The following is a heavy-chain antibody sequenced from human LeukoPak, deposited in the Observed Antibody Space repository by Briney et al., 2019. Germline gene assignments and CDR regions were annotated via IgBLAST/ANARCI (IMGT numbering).Heavy chain of an antibody. Sequence: PSGTLSLTCAVSGVSLSSDDWSSGVRQPPGKGLEWIGEIYHSGSTNYTPSLKSRVTISLDKSKNQFSLTLNSVTAADTAVYYCERRFSSFDMWGQGTMVTVSS. CDR1: GVSLSSDDW. CDR2: IYHSGST. V-gene: IGHV4-4*02. CDR3: ERRFSSFDM. J-gene: IGHJ3*02.